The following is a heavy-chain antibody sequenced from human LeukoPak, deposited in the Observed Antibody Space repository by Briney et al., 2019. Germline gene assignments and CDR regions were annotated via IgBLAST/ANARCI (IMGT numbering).Heavy chain of an antibody. Sequence: SQTLSLTCAISGDSVPSNSAAWNWITQSPSRGLEWLGGTYYRSKWYNDYAVSVKSRITINPDTYKHQFHLQLNSVTPEDTAVYYCARCDYVWGSYRPFDYWGQGTLVTASS. CDR3: ARCDYVWGSYRPFDY. CDR2: TYYRSKWYN. J-gene: IGHJ4*02. V-gene: IGHV6-1*01. CDR1: GDSVPSNSAA. D-gene: IGHD3-16*02.